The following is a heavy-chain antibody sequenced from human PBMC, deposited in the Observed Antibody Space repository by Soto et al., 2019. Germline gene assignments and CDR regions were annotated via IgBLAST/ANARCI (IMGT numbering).Heavy chain of an antibody. D-gene: IGHD6-13*01. J-gene: IGHJ6*02. CDR1: GYTFTSYG. CDR3: AREMGYSSSWYSAYYYGMDV. CDR2: ISAYNGNT. V-gene: IGHV1-18*01. Sequence: ASVKVSCTASGYTFTSYGISWVRQAPGQGLEWMGWISAYNGNTNYAQKLQGRVTMTTDTSTSTAYMELRSLRSDDTAVYYCAREMGYSSSWYSAYYYGMDVWGQGTTVPSP.